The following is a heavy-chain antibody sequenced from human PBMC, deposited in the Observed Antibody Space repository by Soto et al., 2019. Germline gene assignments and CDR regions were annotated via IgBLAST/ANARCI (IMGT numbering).Heavy chain of an antibody. CDR3: ERGDTNMITRMDSLDI. D-gene: IGHD3-16*01. V-gene: IGHV3-7*01. CDR1: VFSLRLYG. CDR2: IKQDGTEK. Sequence: RWCXRLGCATCVFSLRLYGSNLFRHAPGKGLELVANIKQDGTEKNYVASVKGRFNISRENARNSLYLKMDSLRAEDTAVYLCERGDTNMITRMDSLDIWGKGTMV. J-gene: IGHJ3*02.